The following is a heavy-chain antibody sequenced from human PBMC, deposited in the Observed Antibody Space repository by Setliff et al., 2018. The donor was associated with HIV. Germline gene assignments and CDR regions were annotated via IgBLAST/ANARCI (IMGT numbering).Heavy chain of an antibody. CDR1: GVPLSDYY. CDR2: VNHNGNI. V-gene: IGHV4-34*01. CDR3: AISIVGVTSEMY. Sequence: SETLSLSCTLNGVPLSDYYWNWIRQSPGKGLEWIVEVNHNGNINYNPSLKSRVTVSVDTSKAQYSLKMISVTAADTAMYYCAISIVGVTSEMYWAQGTLVTAPQ. D-gene: IGHD2-21*02. J-gene: IGHJ4*02.